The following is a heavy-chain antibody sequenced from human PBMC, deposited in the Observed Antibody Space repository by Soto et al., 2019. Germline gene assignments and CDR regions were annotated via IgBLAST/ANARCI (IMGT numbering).Heavy chain of an antibody. D-gene: IGHD3-16*01. CDR2: IWYDGSDK. J-gene: IGHJ4*02. Sequence: GSLRLSCAASGFTFSGFGMHWVRQAPGKGLEWVAIIWYDGSDKYYADSVKGRFTISRDNSKNTLYLQMNSLRAEDTAVYHCAFGNLSYYFDYWGQGTPVTVSS. V-gene: IGHV3-33*01. CDR1: GFTFSGFG. CDR3: AFGNLSYYFDY.